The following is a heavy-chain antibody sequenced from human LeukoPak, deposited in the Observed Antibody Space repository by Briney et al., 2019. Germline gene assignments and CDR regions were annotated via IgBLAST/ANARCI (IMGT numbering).Heavy chain of an antibody. CDR3: AKYRLERRGREHYYYGMDV. D-gene: IGHD1-1*01. CDR2: ISGSGGST. Sequence: GGSLRLSCAASGFTFSSYAMSWVRQAPGKGLEWVSAISGSGGSTYYADSVKGRFTISRDNSKNTLYLQTNSLRAEDTAVYYCAKYRLERRGREHYYYGMDVWGQGTTVTVSS. CDR1: GFTFSSYA. V-gene: IGHV3-23*01. J-gene: IGHJ6*02.